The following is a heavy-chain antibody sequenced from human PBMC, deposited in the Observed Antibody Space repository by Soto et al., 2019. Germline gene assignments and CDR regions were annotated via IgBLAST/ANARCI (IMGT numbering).Heavy chain of an antibody. Sequence: GGSLRLSCAASGFTFSNAWMSWVRQAPGKGLEWVGRIKSKTDGGTTDYAAPVKGRFTISRDDSKNTLYLQMNSLKTEDTAVYYCTTYVHCSGGSCYSNRDYYYGMDVWRQGTTVTVSS. CDR2: IKSKTDGGTT. D-gene: IGHD2-15*01. V-gene: IGHV3-15*01. CDR1: GFTFSNAW. J-gene: IGHJ6*02. CDR3: TTYVHCSGGSCYSNRDYYYGMDV.